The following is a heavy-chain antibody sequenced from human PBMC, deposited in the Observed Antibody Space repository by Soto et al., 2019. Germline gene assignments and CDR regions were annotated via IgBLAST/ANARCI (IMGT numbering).Heavy chain of an antibody. V-gene: IGHV5-51*01. D-gene: IGHD2-2*01. CDR2: IYPGDSDT. Sequence: PGDSLKISCKGSGYSFTSYWIGWVRQMPGKGLEWMGIIYPGDSDTRYSPSFQGQVTISADKSISTAYLQWSSLKASDTAMYYCARVVTLGSCISTSCYEYWFDPWGQGTLVTVSS. CDR1: GYSFTSYW. CDR3: ARVVTLGSCISTSCYEYWFDP. J-gene: IGHJ5*02.